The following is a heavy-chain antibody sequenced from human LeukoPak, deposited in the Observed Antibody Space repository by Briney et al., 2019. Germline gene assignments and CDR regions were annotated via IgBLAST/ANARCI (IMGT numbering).Heavy chain of an antibody. CDR3: ARGGVLRFLEWSAPFDY. V-gene: IGHV3-48*03. J-gene: IGHJ4*02. CDR1: GFTFSSYE. CDR2: ISSSGSTI. D-gene: IGHD3-3*01. Sequence: GGSLRLSCAASGFTFSSYEMNWVRQAPGKGLEWVSCISSSGSTIYYADSVKGRFTISRDNAKNSLYLQMNSLRAEDTAVYYCARGGVLRFLEWSAPFDYWGQGTLVTVSS.